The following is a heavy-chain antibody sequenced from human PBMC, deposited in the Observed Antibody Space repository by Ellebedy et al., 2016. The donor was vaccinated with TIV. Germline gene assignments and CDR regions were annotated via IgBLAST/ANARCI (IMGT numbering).Heavy chain of an antibody. CDR1: GFTFRDHA. CDR2: ISADGISP. CDR3: VRGTSDMDV. J-gene: IGHJ6*02. D-gene: IGHD3-16*01. V-gene: IGHV3-23*01. Sequence: GGSLRLXCAASGFTFRDHAMNWGRQAPGKGLEWVSLISADGISPYYADAVNGRFIISRDNSKNTVYLQMNSLRTEDSAVYYCVRGTSDMDVWGQGTTVTVSS.